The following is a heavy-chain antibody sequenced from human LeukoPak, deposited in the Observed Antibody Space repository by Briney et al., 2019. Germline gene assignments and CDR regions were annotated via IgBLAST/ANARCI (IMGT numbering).Heavy chain of an antibody. CDR3: ARGGLQLPYYSDY. CDR2: ISGSGGST. CDR1: GFTFSSYA. J-gene: IGHJ4*02. D-gene: IGHD5-24*01. V-gene: IGHV3-23*01. Sequence: GGSLRLSCAASGFTFSSYAMSWVRQAPGKGLEWVSAISGSGGSTYYADSVKGRFTISRDNSKNTLYLQMNSLRAEDAAVYYCARGGLQLPYYSDYWGQGTLVTVSS.